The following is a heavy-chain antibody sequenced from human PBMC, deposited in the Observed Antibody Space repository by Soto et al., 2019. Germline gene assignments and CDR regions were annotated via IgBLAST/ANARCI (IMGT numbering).Heavy chain of an antibody. CDR2: ITDSGDNS. V-gene: IGHV3-23*01. CDR1: GFAFSNYA. CDR3: AKGSVQWGSPSGPCYPLDL. D-gene: IGHD1-26*01. Sequence: VRLSCAATGFAFSNYAMTWVRQAPGKGLECISAITDSGDNSFYAGSVRGRFTMSRDNSKNIVYLQMHSLRVGDTARYYCAKGSVQWGSPSGPCYPLDLWGQGGPVTV. J-gene: IGHJ5*02.